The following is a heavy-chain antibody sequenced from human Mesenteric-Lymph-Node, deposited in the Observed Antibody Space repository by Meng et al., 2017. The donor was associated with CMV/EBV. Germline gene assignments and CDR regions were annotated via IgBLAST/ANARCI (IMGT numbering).Heavy chain of an antibody. V-gene: IGHV3-21*01. D-gene: IGHD2-2*01. J-gene: IGHJ6*02. Sequence: GGSLRLSCAASGFTFSSYSMNWVRQAPGKGLEWVSSISSSSSYIYYADSVKGRFTISRDNAKNSLYLQMNSLRAEDTAVYYCARDLVVDCNSTSCYSERGYYYYYYGMDVWGQGTTVTVSS. CDR3: ARDLVVDCNSTSCYSERGYYYYYYGMDV. CDR2: ISSSSSYI. CDR1: GFTFSSYS.